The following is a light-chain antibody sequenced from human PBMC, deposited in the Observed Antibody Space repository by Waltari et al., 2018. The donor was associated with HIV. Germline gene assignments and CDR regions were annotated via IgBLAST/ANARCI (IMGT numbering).Light chain of an antibody. V-gene: IGKV2-24*01. CDR1: QSLVHSNGDTY. J-gene: IGKJ1*01. CDR2: KGS. Sequence: VMTQPPLSAPFIVGQSASISCSSSQSLVHSNGDTYLSWLHQRPGQPPRLLIYKGSHRFSGVPDRFSGSGADTDFTLKISSVEAEDVGIYYCMQATEFPRTFGQGTKVEI. CDR3: MQATEFPRT.